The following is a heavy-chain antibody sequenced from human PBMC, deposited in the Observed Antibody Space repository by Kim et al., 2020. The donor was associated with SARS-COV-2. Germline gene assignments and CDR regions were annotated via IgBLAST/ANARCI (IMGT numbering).Heavy chain of an antibody. Sequence: SVKVSCKTSGHIFTRDSIHWVRQAPGQGLEWMVGIDCGNGNTIYSQKFQGRVTFTTDTSARTAYMELSFLRSEDSAVYYCLGGFYFDSWGLGTLVTVSS. CDR3: LGGFYFDS. CDR2: IDCGNGNT. J-gene: IGHJ4*02. CDR1: GHIFTRDS. D-gene: IGHD3-16*01. V-gene: IGHV1-3*01.